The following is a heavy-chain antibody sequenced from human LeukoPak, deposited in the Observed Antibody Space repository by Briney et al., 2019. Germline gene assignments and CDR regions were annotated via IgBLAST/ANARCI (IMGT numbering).Heavy chain of an antibody. D-gene: IGHD3-9*01. V-gene: IGHV4-34*01. CDR1: GASFSVYY. Sequence: PSETLSLTCAVYGASFSVYYWSWIRQPPGKGLEWIGEINHSGSTKYNPSLKSRVTISVDTSKSQFSLNLSSVTAADTAVYYCAGSKLRYFDWLHLRGFDYWGQGTLVTVSS. CDR3: AGSKLRYFDWLHLRGFDY. J-gene: IGHJ4*02. CDR2: INHSGST.